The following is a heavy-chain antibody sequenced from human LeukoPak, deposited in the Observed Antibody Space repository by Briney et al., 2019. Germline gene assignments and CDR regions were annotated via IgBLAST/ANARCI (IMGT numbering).Heavy chain of an antibody. Sequence: GGSLRLSCTASGFKFDDYGMTWVRQAPGKGLEWVSDINWNGDSRGYAHSVRGRFTIYRDNSKNSLYLQMNSLRVEDTGIYYCVKVAKYYYGSETYYFFEHWGQGTPVTASS. J-gene: IGHJ4*02. CDR3: VKVAKYYYGSETYYFFEH. CDR2: INWNGDSR. V-gene: IGHV3-20*04. D-gene: IGHD3-10*01. CDR1: GFKFDDYG.